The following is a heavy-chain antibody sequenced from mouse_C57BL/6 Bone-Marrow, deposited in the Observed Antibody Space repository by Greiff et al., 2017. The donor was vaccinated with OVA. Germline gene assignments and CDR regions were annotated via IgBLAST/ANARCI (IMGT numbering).Heavy chain of an antibody. D-gene: IGHD2-2*01. CDR1: GYTFTDYE. CDR3: TRLGGYYYAMDY. Sequence: QVQLQQSGAELVRPGASVTLSCKASGYTFTDYEMHWVKQTPVHGLEWIGAIDPETGGTAYNQKFKGKAILTADKSSSTAYMELRSLTSEDSAVYYCTRLGGYYYAMDYWGQGTSVTVSS. V-gene: IGHV1-15*01. CDR2: IDPETGGT. J-gene: IGHJ4*01.